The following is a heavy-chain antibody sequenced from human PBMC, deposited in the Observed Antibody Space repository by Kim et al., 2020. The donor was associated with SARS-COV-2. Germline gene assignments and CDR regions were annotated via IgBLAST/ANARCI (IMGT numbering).Heavy chain of an antibody. J-gene: IGHJ3*02. CDR2: TLYDEKSK. CDR3: AKESDAFDI. V-gene: IGHV3-30*18. Sequence: GGSLRLSCAASGFNFSSHVMHWVRQAPGKGLEWVAVTLYDEKSKFYADSVKGRFTISRDNSQNVLYLQMNSVRGEDTAVYYCAKESDAFDIWGQGTLVTVSS. CDR1: GFNFSSHV.